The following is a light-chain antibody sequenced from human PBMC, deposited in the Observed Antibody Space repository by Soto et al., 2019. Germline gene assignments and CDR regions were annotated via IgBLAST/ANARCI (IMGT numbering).Light chain of an antibody. Sequence: IVMTQSPATLSVSPGERATLSCRTSQSVGSNLAWYQHKPGQAPRLLMYGASTRSTGFPARFSGGGSGTEFTLTISSLQSEDFAVYYCQQYKNWPLTFGGGTKVEIK. V-gene: IGKV3-15*01. CDR1: QSVGSN. CDR2: GAS. J-gene: IGKJ4*01. CDR3: QQYKNWPLT.